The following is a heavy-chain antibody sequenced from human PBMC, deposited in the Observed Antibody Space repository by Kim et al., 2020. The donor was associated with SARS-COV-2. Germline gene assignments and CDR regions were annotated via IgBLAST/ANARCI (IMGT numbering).Heavy chain of an antibody. Sequence: SETLSLTCTVSGGSISSSSYYWGWIRQPPGKGLEWIGSIYYSGSTYYNPSLKSRVTISVDTSKNQFSLKLSSVTAADTAVYYCARDSGGSYQLDYWGQGTLVTVSS. D-gene: IGHD1-26*01. CDR3: ARDSGGSYQLDY. CDR1: GGSISSSSYY. CDR2: IYYSGST. V-gene: IGHV4-39*07. J-gene: IGHJ4*02.